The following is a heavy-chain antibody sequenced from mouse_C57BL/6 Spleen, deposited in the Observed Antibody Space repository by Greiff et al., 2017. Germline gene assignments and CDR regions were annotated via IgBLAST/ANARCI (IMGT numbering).Heavy chain of an antibody. CDR3: ARTGFYAMDY. Sequence: VQLQQSGAELVKPGASVKLSCKASGYTFTSYWMHWVKQRPGQGLEWIGLIHTNSGSTNYNETFKSKATLTVDKSSSTAYMQLSSLTSEDSAVYYCARTGFYAMDYWGQGTSVTVSS. J-gene: IGHJ4*01. CDR2: IHTNSGST. V-gene: IGHV1-64*01. CDR1: GYTFTSYW.